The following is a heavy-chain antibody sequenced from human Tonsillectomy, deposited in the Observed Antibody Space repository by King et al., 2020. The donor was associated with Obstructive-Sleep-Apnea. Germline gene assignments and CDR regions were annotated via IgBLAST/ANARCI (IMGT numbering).Heavy chain of an antibody. V-gene: IGHV3-9*01. CDR2: ISWDSGSI. CDR3: AKGGVVIGGLDY. D-gene: IGHD3-3*01. J-gene: IGHJ4*02. Sequence: VQLVESGGGLVQPGRSLRLSCAASGFTFDDYAMHWVRQAPGKGLEWVSGISWDSGSIGYADSVKGRFTISRDNAKNSLYLQMNSLRAEDTALYYCAKGGVVIGGLDYWAREPWSPSPQ. CDR1: GFTFDDYA.